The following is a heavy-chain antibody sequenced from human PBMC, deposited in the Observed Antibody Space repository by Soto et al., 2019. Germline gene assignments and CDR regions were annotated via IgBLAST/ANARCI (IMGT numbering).Heavy chain of an antibody. CDR3: PTDIMVREQLGGDY. Sequence: EVQLVESGGGLVKPGGSLRLSCAASGFTFSNAWMSWVRQAPGKGLEWVGRIKSKTAGVTTDYAAPVKGRFTISRGDSRITRYLQINSLKTEDTAVYYCPTDIMVREQLGGDYWGQGTLVTV. CDR1: GFTFSNAW. V-gene: IGHV3-15*01. CDR2: IKSKTAGVTT. J-gene: IGHJ4*02. D-gene: IGHD6-6*01.